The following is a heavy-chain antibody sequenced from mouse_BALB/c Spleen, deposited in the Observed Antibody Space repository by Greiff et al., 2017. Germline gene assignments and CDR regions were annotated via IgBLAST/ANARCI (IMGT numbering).Heavy chain of an antibody. CDR1: GFTFSSFG. V-gene: IGHV5-17*02. CDR3: ARTYGNYDYYYAMDY. D-gene: IGHD2-1*01. Sequence: DVQLQESGGGLVQPGGSRKLSCAASGFTFSSFGMHWVRQAPEKGLEWVAYISSGSSTIYYADTVKGRFTISRDNPKNTLFLQMTSLRSEDTAMYYCARTYGNYDYYYAMDYWGQGTSVTVSS. J-gene: IGHJ4*01. CDR2: ISSGSSTI.